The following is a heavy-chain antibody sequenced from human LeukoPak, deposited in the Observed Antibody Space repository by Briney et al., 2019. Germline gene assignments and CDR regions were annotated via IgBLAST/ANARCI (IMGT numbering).Heavy chain of an antibody. J-gene: IGHJ6*03. CDR1: GGTFSNAW. D-gene: IGHD2-21*02. V-gene: IGHV3-15*01. CDR3: TTGLNGDHVRDVLYFYTDV. Sequence: GGSLRLSCAASGGTFSNAWMSWIRQAPGKGLEWVGRIKSKTDGGTTDYAAPVNGRFTISRDDSKNTLYLQMNSLKTEDTAVYYCTTGLNGDHVRDVLYFYTDVWGTGTMVTVSS. CDR2: IKSKTDGGTT.